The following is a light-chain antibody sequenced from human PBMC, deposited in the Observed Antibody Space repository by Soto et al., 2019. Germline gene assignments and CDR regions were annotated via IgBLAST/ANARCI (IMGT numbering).Light chain of an antibody. CDR1: ETIDTY. J-gene: IGKJ1*01. V-gene: IGKV1-39*01. Sequence: DIQMTQTPSSLSASVGDRVTITCRASETIDTYLNWYQQKPGKAPRLLIYFASSLQSGVPVRFSGSGSGTEFTLTISSLQREDFATYLCQQHYNFPRTFGLGTKV. CDR3: QQHYNFPRT. CDR2: FAS.